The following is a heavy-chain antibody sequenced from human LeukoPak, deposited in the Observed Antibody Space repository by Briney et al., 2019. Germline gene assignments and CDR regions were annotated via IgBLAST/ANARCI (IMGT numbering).Heavy chain of an antibody. Sequence: GGSLRLSCAASGLTYSNYAMSWVRQAPGQGLEWVSAISGSGGSTYYADSVKGRFTISRDNSKNTLYLQMNSLRAEDTAVYYCARSGVPAGYFQHWGQGTLVTVSS. CDR2: ISGSGGST. D-gene: IGHD2-8*01. V-gene: IGHV3-23*01. J-gene: IGHJ1*01. CDR3: ARSGVPAGYFQH. CDR1: GLTYSNYA.